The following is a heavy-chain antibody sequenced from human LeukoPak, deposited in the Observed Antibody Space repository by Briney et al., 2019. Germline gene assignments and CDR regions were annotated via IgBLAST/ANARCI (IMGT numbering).Heavy chain of an antibody. J-gene: IGHJ5*02. Sequence: GGSLRLSCAASGFSFSSYSMNWVRQAPGKGLEWVSSISSDSSYIYYADAVHGRFTVSRDNAKYSLYLQMNSLRAEDTAVYYCTPVPPNPWGQGTLVTVSS. CDR1: GFSFSSYS. V-gene: IGHV3-21*01. CDR3: TPVPPNP. CDR2: ISSDSSYI. D-gene: IGHD2-2*01.